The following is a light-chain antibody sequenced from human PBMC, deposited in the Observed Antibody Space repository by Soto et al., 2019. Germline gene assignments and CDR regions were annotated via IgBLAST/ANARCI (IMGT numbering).Light chain of an antibody. CDR2: DAS. J-gene: IGKJ5*01. CDR3: QQRSNWPLGIT. Sequence: TVLTQSPSTVSLSPGERATLCGRASQSISSYLAWYQQKPGQAPRLLIYDASNRATGIPARFSGSGSGTDFTLTISSLEPEDFAVYYCQQRSNWPLGITFGQGTRLEIK. CDR1: QSISSY. V-gene: IGKV3-11*01.